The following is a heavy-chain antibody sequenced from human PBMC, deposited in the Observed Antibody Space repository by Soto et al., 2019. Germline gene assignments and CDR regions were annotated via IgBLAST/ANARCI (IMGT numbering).Heavy chain of an antibody. CDR3: AKDLEGYCTTTSCYTYFGLDV. CDR1: GFTFSSYV. J-gene: IGHJ6*02. CDR2: ISYDGSNK. Sequence: GGSLRLSCAASGFTFSSYVMHWVRQAPGKGLEWVAAISYDGSNKYYADSVKGRFTISRDNSKHTLYLQMNSLRPEDTAVYYCAKDLEGYCTTTSCYTYFGLDVWGQGTTVTVSS. D-gene: IGHD2-2*01. V-gene: IGHV3-30*18.